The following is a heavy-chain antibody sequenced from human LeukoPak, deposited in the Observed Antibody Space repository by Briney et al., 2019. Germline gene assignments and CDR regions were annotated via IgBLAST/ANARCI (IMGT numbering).Heavy chain of an antibody. CDR1: GGSVSSSHY. CDR2: INHSGST. V-gene: IGHV4-34*01. J-gene: IGHJ2*01. CDR3: ARGPRGYSYVHRPPWYFDL. Sequence: SETLSLTCTVSGGSVSSSHYWDWIRQPPGKGLEWIGEINHSGSTNYNPSLKSRVTISVDTSKNQFSLKLSSVTAADTAVYYCARGPRGYSYVHRPPWYFDLWGRGTLVTVSS. D-gene: IGHD5-18*01.